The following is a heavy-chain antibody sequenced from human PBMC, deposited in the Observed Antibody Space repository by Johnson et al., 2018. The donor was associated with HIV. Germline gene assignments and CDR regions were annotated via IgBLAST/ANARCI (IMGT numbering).Heavy chain of an antibody. J-gene: IGHJ3*02. CDR2: IYSGGNT. Sequence: VQLVESGGGLVQPGGSLRLSCAASGFTVSNNFMNWVRQAPGKGLEWVSLIYSGGNTYYADSVKGRFTISRDNSKNTLYLQMNGLRADDTAVYYCAKVGGGGFDIWGQGTMVTVCS. CDR3: AKVGGGGFDI. D-gene: IGHD2-15*01. CDR1: GFTVSNNF. V-gene: IGHV3-66*01.